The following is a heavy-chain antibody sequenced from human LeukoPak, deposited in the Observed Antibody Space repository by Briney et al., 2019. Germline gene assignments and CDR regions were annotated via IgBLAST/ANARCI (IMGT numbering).Heavy chain of an antibody. V-gene: IGHV4-59*01. D-gene: IGHD3-16*01. CDR3: ARDSRPLGVLDP. Sequence: PSETLSLTCTVSGGSIGSYYWSWIRQPPGKGLEWIGYIYYSGTTTYNPSLKSRVTISIDMSNNHYSLNLRSVTAADKAVYYCARDSRPLGVLDPWGQSPLVSVS. J-gene: IGHJ5*02. CDR1: GGSIGSYY. CDR2: IYYSGTT.